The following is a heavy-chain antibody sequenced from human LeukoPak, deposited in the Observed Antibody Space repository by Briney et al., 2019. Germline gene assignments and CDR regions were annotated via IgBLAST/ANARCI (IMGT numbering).Heavy chain of an antibody. CDR2: IYYSGST. D-gene: IGHD6-13*01. CDR3: ARGSSSSWYHYYYGMDV. V-gene: IGHV4-59*01. CDR1: GGSISSYY. J-gene: IGHJ6*02. Sequence: SETLSLTCTVSGGSISSYYWSWIRQPPGKGLEWIGYIYYSGSTNYNPSLKSRVTISVDTSKNQFSLKLSFVTAADTAVYYCARGSSSSWYHYYYGMDVWGQGTTVTVSS.